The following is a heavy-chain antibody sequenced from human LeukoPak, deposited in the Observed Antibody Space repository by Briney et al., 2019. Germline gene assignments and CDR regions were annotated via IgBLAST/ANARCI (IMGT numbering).Heavy chain of an antibody. CDR2: IYYSGNT. Sequence: SETLSLTCAVSGGSISSQYWSWLRQPPGKGLGWVGYIYYSGNTNYNPSLKSRVTISVDTSKNQFSLKLSSVTAADTAVYYCARAINYYYYMDIWGKGTTVTVSS. CDR3: ARAINYYYYMDI. J-gene: IGHJ6*03. V-gene: IGHV4-59*11. CDR1: GGSISSQY.